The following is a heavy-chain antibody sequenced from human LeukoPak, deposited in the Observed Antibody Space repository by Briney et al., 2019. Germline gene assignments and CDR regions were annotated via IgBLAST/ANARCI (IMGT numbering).Heavy chain of an antibody. V-gene: IGHV3-48*01. D-gene: IGHD3-22*01. J-gene: IGHJ5*02. CDR3: AKAFTMIPDWFDP. Sequence: PGGSLRLSCAASGFTFSSYSMNWVRQAPGKGLEWVSYISSSSSTIYYADSVKGRFTISRDNSKNTLYLQMNSLRAEDTAVYYCAKAFTMIPDWFDPWGQGTLVTVSS. CDR2: ISSSSSTI. CDR1: GFTFSSYS.